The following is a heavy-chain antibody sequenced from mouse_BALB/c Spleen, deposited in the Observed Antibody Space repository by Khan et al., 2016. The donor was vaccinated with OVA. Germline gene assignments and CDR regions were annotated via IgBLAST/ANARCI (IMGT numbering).Heavy chain of an antibody. CDR2: INPSNGYT. Sequence: QVQLQQSGAELVRPGASVKMSCKASGYTFTSYTIHWIKLRPGQGLEWIGYINPSNGYTNYTQKFKDKATLTADKSSTTAYMELSNLTSDDSALYNCVRDGAYHRNDGWFAYWGQGTLVTVSA. J-gene: IGHJ3*01. CDR3: VRDGAYHRNDGWFAY. D-gene: IGHD2-14*01. V-gene: IGHV1-4*01. CDR1: GYTFTSYT.